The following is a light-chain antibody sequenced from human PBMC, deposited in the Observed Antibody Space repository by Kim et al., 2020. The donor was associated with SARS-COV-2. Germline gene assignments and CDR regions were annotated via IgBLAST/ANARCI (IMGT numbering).Light chain of an antibody. J-gene: IGKJ5*01. V-gene: IGKV3-11*01. Sequence: LSPEEAATLSCRAQQSISNYLAWYQQKPGHAPRLLICDASSGATGIPARFSGSGFGTDFTLTISSLEPEDFAVYYCQQRSNWPRTFGQGTRLEIK. CDR1: QSISNY. CDR2: DAS. CDR3: QQRSNWPRT.